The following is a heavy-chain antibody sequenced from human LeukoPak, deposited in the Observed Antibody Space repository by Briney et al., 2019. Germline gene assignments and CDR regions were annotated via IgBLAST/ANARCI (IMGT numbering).Heavy chain of an antibody. D-gene: IGHD1-1*01. CDR3: ARGTGTGLFLGRY. CDR1: GGTFSSCA. J-gene: IGHJ4*02. CDR2: IIPIFGIA. Sequence: SVKVSCKASGGTFSSCAISWVRQAPGQGLEWMGGIIPIFGIANYAQKFQGRVTITTDESTSRAYMELSSLRSEDTAVYNCARGTGTGLFLGRYWGQGTLVTVSS. V-gene: IGHV1-69*05.